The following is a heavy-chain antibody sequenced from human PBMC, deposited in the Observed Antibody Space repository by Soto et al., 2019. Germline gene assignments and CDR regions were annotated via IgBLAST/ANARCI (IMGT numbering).Heavy chain of an antibody. CDR1: GGSISSGAYY. J-gene: IGHJ3*02. CDR3: ARDRYHSSGYSNGDDFDI. CDR2: IYYSGST. V-gene: IGHV4-31*03. Sequence: PSETLSLTCTVSGGSISSGAYYWSWIRKHPGKGLEWIGYIYYSGSTYYNPSLKSRVTISVDTSKNQFSLKLSSVTAADTAVYYCARDRYHSSGYSNGDDFDIWGQGTMVT. D-gene: IGHD3-22*01.